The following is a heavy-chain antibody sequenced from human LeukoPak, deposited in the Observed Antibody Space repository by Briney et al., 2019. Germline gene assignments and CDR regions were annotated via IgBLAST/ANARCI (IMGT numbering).Heavy chain of an antibody. CDR2: ISSSSSYI. CDR3: AKGGSWYRLDY. V-gene: IGHV3-21*04. CDR1: GFTFSTYA. J-gene: IGHJ4*02. D-gene: IGHD6-13*01. Sequence: GGSLRLSCAASGFTFSTYAMDWVRQAPGKGLEWVSSISSSSSYIYYADSVKGRFTISRDNSKNSLYLQMNSLRTEDTALYYCAKGGSWYRLDYWGQGTLVTVSS.